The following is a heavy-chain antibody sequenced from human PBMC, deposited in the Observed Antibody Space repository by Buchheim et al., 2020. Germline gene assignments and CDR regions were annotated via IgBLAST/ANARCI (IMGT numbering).Heavy chain of an antibody. Sequence: QVQLQQWGAGLLKPSETLSLTCAVYVGSFSGYYWSWIRQPPGKGLEWIGEINHSGSTNYNPSLKSRVTISVDTSKNQFSLKLSSVTAADTAVYYCARVDYCTNGVCEYLGGYYFDYWGQGTL. CDR2: INHSGST. J-gene: IGHJ4*02. V-gene: IGHV4-34*01. CDR1: VGSFSGYY. CDR3: ARVDYCTNGVCEYLGGYYFDY. D-gene: IGHD2-8*01.